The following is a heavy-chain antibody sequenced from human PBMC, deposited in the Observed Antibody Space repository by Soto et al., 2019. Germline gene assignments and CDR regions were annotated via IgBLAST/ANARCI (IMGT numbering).Heavy chain of an antibody. V-gene: IGHV1-18*01. Sequence: ASVKVSCKASGYTFTSYGISWVRQAPGQGLEWMGWISAYNGNTNYAQKLQGRVTMTTDTSTSTAYMELRSLRSDDTAVYYCASNSYGSSWYECWGQGAMVTVSS. J-gene: IGHJ3*01. CDR3: ASNSYGSSWYEC. D-gene: IGHD6-13*01. CDR1: GYTFTSYG. CDR2: ISAYNGNT.